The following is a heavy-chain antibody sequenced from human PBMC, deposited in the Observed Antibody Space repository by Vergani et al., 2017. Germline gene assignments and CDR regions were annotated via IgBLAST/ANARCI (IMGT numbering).Heavy chain of an antibody. D-gene: IGHD1-1*01. V-gene: IGHV3-11*04. J-gene: IGHJ6*02. CDR3: ARNPXISTTRHYYAMDV. Sequence: QVQLVESGGDLVKPGGSLRLSCAASGFTFSNYYMSWIRQAPGKGLEWVSYISPGASTVSYTDSVTGRFTVSRDNDNNSLTLDMTTLRVEDTAVYYCARNPXISTTRHYYAMDVWVQGTTVTVSS. CDR2: ISPGASTV. CDR1: GFTFSNYY.